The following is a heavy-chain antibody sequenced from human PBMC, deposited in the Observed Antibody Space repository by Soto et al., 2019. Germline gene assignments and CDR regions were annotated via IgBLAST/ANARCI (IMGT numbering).Heavy chain of an antibody. D-gene: IGHD4-17*01. CDR1: GFTFSSYA. J-gene: IGHJ3*02. Sequence: GGSLRLSCAASGFTFSSYAMSWVRQAPGKGLEWVSAISGSGGSTYYADSVKGRFTISRYNSKNTLYLQMNSLRAEDAAVYYCAKDSEGDYSFDIWGQGTMVTVSS. V-gene: IGHV3-23*01. CDR3: AKDSEGDYSFDI. CDR2: ISGSGGST.